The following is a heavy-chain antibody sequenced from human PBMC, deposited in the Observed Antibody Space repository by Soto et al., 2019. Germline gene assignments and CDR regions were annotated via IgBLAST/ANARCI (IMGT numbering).Heavy chain of an antibody. Sequence: QVQLQESGPGLVKPSGTLSLTCAVSGDSISNSRWWTWVRQHPGKGLEWIGDIFHSGDTNYNPSLKSRVFISVDKSQNHFSLKVSSVTSADTAGYYCAYSTGWYRHDVWGQGTLVTVSS. CDR3: AYSTGWYRHDV. V-gene: IGHV4-4*02. J-gene: IGHJ3*01. CDR2: IFHSGDT. CDR1: GDSISNSRW. D-gene: IGHD6-19*01.